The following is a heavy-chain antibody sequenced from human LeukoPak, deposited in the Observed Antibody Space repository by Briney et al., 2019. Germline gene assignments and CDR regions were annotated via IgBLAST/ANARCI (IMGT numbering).Heavy chain of an antibody. J-gene: IGHJ4*02. D-gene: IGHD3-22*01. CDR1: GFTVSSNY. CDR3: ARPQSSSGYYWPFDD. Sequence: GGSLRLSCAASGFTVSSNYMSWVRQAPGKGLEWVSVIYSGGSTYYADSVKGRFTISRDNSKNTLYLQMNSLRAEDTAVYYCARPQSSSGYYWPFDDWGQGTLVTVSS. CDR2: IYSGGST. V-gene: IGHV3-53*01.